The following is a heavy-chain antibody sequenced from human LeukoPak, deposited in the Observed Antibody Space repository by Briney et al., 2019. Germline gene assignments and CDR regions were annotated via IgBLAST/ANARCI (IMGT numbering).Heavy chain of an antibody. CDR1: GGSFRGYY. J-gene: IGHJ4*02. CDR3: ARVGYGDHAPD. Sequence: SETLSLTCGLYGGSFRGYYWLWIRHPPGKALEWIGDINHSGSTNYNPSLKSRVTISVDTSKNQYSLKLSSVTAADTAVYYCARVGYGDHAPDWGQGTLVTVSS. CDR2: INHSGST. D-gene: IGHD4-17*01. V-gene: IGHV4-34*01.